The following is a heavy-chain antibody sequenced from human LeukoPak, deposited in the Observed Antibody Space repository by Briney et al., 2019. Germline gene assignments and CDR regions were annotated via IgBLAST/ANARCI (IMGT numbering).Heavy chain of an antibody. D-gene: IGHD2-2*01. Sequence: GASLQISCQGSGYSFTSYWVGWVRPLPGKGLEWMGIIYPGDSDTRYSPSFQGQVTISADKSISPAYLQWSSLKASDTAMYYCARGGYCSSTSCYLDYWGQGTLVTVSS. J-gene: IGHJ4*02. CDR2: IYPGDSDT. CDR3: ARGGYCSSTSCYLDY. V-gene: IGHV5-51*01. CDR1: GYSFTSYW.